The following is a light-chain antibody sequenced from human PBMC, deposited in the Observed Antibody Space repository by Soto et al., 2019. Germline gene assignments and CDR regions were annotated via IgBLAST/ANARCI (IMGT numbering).Light chain of an antibody. Sequence: QSVLTQPASVSGSPGQSITISCTGTSSDVGNYNLVSWYQQHPGKAPKLIIYEGSKRPSGVSNRFSGSKSGNTASLTVSGLQAEDEADYYCCSYAPTSTFVLGTGTKVTDL. CDR3: CSYAPTSTFV. CDR2: EGS. CDR1: SSDVGNYNL. J-gene: IGLJ1*01. V-gene: IGLV2-23*01.